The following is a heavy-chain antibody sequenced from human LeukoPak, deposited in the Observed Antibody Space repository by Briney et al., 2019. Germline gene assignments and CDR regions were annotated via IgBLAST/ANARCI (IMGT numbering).Heavy chain of an antibody. CDR3: ARAVDMVATIPGV. Sequence: GGSLRLSCAASGFTFSSYSMNWVRQAPGKGLEWVSSISSSSSYIYYADSVKGRFTISRDNAKNSLYLQMNSLRAEDTAVYYCARAVDMVATIPGVWGQGTLVTVSS. J-gene: IGHJ4*02. CDR2: ISSSSSYI. CDR1: GFTFSSYS. V-gene: IGHV3-21*01. D-gene: IGHD5-12*01.